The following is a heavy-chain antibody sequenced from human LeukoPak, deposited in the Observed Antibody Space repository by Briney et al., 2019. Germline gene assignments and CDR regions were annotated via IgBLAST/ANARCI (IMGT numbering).Heavy chain of an antibody. CDR2: IYPGDSDT. V-gene: IGHV5-51*01. Sequence: GESLKISCKGSGYSFTSYWIGWMRQMPGKGLEWMGIIYPGDSDTRYSPSFQGQVTISADKSISTAYLQWSSLKASDTAMYYCARQRDILTDQGAGMDVWGQGTTVTVSS. CDR3: ARQRDILTDQGAGMDV. CDR1: GYSFTSYW. J-gene: IGHJ6*02. D-gene: IGHD3-9*01.